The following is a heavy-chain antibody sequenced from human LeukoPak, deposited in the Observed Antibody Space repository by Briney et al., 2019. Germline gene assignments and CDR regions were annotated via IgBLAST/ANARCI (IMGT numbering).Heavy chain of an antibody. V-gene: IGHV3-48*03. J-gene: IGHJ6*03. Sequence: PGGSLRLSCAASGFTFSSYEMNWVRQAPGKGLEWVSYISSSGSTIYYADSVKGRFTISRDNAKNSLYLQMNSLRAEDTALYHCARGDSSSWYSFYYYYMDVWGKGTTVTISS. CDR1: GFTFSSYE. CDR2: ISSSGSTI. CDR3: ARGDSSSWYSFYYYYMDV. D-gene: IGHD6-13*01.